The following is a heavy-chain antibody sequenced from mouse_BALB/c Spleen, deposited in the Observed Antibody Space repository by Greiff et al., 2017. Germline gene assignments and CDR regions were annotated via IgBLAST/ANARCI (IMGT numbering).Heavy chain of an antibody. J-gene: IGHJ2*01. CDR2: ISYSGST. V-gene: IGHV3-2*02. Sequence: VQLQQSGPGLVKPSQSLSLTCTVTGYSITSDYAWNWIRQFPGNKLEWMGYISYSGSTGYNPSLKSRISITRDTSKNQFFLQLNSVTTEDTATYYCASGIYDGYFDYWGQGTTLTVSS. D-gene: IGHD2-3*01. CDR1: GYSITSDYA. CDR3: ASGIYDGYFDY.